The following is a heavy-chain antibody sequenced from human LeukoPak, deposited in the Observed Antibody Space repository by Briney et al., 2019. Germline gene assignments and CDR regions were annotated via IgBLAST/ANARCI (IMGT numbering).Heavy chain of an antibody. CDR2: ISGSGGST. CDR3: AKEAGLLWFGELFQYYFDY. J-gene: IGHJ4*02. Sequence: GGSLRPSCAASGFTFSSYAMSWVRQAPGKGLEWVSAISGSGGSTYYADSVKGRFTISRDNSKNTLYLQMNSLRAEDTAVYYCAKEAGLLWFGELFQYYFDYWGQGTLDTVSS. V-gene: IGHV3-23*01. CDR1: GFTFSSYA. D-gene: IGHD3-10*01.